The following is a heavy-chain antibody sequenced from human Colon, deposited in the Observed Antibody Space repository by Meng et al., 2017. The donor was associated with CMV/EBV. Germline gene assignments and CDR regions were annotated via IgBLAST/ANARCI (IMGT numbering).Heavy chain of an antibody. V-gene: IGHV4-31*03. CDR1: GGSISSGGYY. CDR2: IYYSGST. CDR3: ARGSGTIEALDI. D-gene: IGHD1-1*01. Sequence: LRLSCTVSGGSISSGGYYWSWIRQPPGKGLEWIGYIYYSGSTYYNPSLKSRVTISVDTSKNQFSLKLSSVTAADTAVYYCARGSGTIEALDIWGQGTMVTVSS. J-gene: IGHJ3*02.